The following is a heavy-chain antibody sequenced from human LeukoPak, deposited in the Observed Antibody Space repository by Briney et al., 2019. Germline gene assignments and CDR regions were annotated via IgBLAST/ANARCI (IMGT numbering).Heavy chain of an antibody. CDR2: IRYDGTNP. J-gene: IGHJ6*02. V-gene: IGHV3-30*02. D-gene: IGHD3-10*01. Sequence: PGGSLRLSCAVSGFTFSNFGMYWVRQAPGKGLAWVAFIRYDGTNPRYADSVRGRFTISRDNSKNTLYLQMNSLRAEDTAVYYCAKVMVRGVIMTLYYYYGMDVWGQGTTVTVSS. CDR3: AKVMVRGVIMTLYYYYGMDV. CDR1: GFTFSNFG.